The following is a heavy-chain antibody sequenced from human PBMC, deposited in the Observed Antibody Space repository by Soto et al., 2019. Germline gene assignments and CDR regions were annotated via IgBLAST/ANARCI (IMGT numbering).Heavy chain of an antibody. CDR1: GGSISSSSYY. V-gene: IGHV4-39*01. CDR3: ARSIWFGELSWYNWFEP. J-gene: IGHJ5*02. Sequence: SETLSLTCTVSGGSISSSSYYWGWIRQPPGKGLEWIGSIYYSGSTYYNPSLKSRVTISVDTSKNQISLKLSSVTAADTAVYYCARSIWFGELSWYNWFEPWGQGTLVTVSS. CDR2: IYYSGST. D-gene: IGHD3-10*01.